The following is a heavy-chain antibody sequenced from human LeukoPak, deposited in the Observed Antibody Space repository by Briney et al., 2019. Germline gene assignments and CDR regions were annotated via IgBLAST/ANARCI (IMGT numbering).Heavy chain of an antibody. CDR1: GFTFDDYD. V-gene: IGHV3-43*02. Sequence: PRRSRRLSCAASGFTFDDYDMHCVRQPPRKGLDSVSLISEHAVNTNYADYVKGRLPIYRENSKNFLYLKMNRLRTEDTALYYCAKDGVLMAYASHYYYYYMDVWGKGTAVTVS. CDR3: AKDGVLMAYASHYYYYYMDV. D-gene: IGHD2-8*01. J-gene: IGHJ6*03. CDR2: ISEHAVNT.